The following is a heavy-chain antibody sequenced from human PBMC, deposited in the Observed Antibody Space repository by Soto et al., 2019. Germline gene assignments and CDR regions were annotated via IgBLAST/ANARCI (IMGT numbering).Heavy chain of an antibody. D-gene: IGHD3-22*01. Sequence: GESLKISCKGSGYSFTSYWIGWVRQMPGKGLEWMGIIYPGDSDTRYSPSFQGQVTISADKSISTAYLQWSSLKASDTAMFYCAINYYDSSGYYYVGHYWGQGTLVTVSS. J-gene: IGHJ4*02. V-gene: IGHV5-51*01. CDR2: IYPGDSDT. CDR1: GYSFTSYW. CDR3: AINYYDSSGYYYVGHY.